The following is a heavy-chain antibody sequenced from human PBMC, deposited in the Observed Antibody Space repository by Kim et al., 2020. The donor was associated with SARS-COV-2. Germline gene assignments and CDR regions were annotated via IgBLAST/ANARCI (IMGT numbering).Heavy chain of an antibody. CDR2: ISSSSSYI. CDR3: ARPRPPNSSPDY. D-gene: IGHD6-13*01. V-gene: IGHV3-21*01. CDR1: GFTFSSYS. J-gene: IGHJ4*02. Sequence: GGSLRLSCAASGFTFSSYSMNWVRQAPGKGLEWVSSISSSSSYIYYADSVKGRFTISRDNAKNSLYLQMNSLRAEDTAVYYCARPRPPNSSPDYWGQGTLVTVSS.